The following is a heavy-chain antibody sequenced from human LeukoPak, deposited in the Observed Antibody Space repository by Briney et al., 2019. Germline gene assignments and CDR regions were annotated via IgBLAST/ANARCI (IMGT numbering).Heavy chain of an antibody. CDR2: IYSDNT. Sequence: PGGSLRLSCTVSGFTVSSNSMSWVRQAPGKGLEWVSFIYSDNTHYSDSVKRRFFISRDNSKNTLYLQMNSLRPEDTAMYYCAKKGYYASGSYFDYWGQGTLVTVSS. CDR1: GFTVSSNS. J-gene: IGHJ4*02. CDR3: AKKGYYASGSYFDY. D-gene: IGHD3-10*01. V-gene: IGHV3-66*03.